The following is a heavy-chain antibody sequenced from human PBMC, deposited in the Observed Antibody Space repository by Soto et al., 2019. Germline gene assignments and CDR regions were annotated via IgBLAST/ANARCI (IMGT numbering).Heavy chain of an antibody. D-gene: IGHD3-22*01. CDR2: TYYRSKWYN. V-gene: IGHV6-1*01. CDR1: WDSVSSNSAA. CDR3: ARGLTDYDSSGYYDWFDP. J-gene: IGHJ5*02. Sequence: SQTLSLTCAISWDSVSSNSAAWNWIRQPPSRGLEWLGRTYYRSKWYNDYAVSVKSRITINPDTSKNQFSLQLNSVTPEDTAVYYCARGLTDYDSSGYYDWFDPWGQGTLVTAPQ.